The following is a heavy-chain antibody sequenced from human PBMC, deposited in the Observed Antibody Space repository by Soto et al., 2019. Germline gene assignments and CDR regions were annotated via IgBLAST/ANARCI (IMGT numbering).Heavy chain of an antibody. Sequence: EVQVVESGGGLIQPGRSLRLSCEVSGFSVTANYMSWVRQAPGKGLEWVSVIYSGGSTYYIDSVKGRFSISRDISKTTLYLQMNNLGAEDAAVYYCHGYGYWGRGTLVTVSS. CDR3: HGYGY. V-gene: IGHV3-53*01. J-gene: IGHJ4*02. D-gene: IGHD5-12*01. CDR2: IYSGGST. CDR1: GFSVTANY.